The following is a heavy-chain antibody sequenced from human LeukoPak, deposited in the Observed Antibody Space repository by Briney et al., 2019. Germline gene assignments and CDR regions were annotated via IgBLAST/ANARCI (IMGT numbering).Heavy chain of an antibody. CDR3: ASTCPYCGGGSFAL. V-gene: IGHV3-7*01. J-gene: IGHJ4*02. Sequence: GGSLRLSCAASGLAFGDYWMSWVRQAPGKGLEWVANIKPDGGHQDYVDSVKCRFTISRDNAKNSLYLQINSLRAEDTAIYYCASTCPYCGGGSFALGGQGTLVTVSS. CDR1: GLAFGDYW. D-gene: IGHD2-15*01. CDR2: IKPDGGHQ.